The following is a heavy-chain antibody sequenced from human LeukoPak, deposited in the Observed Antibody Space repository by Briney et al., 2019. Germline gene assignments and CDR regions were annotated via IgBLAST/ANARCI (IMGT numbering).Heavy chain of an antibody. Sequence: GAAVTVSLTCSAYRFTFSYMDWVWLAHGRVLEWMGLTNPNSGGTKYAQKFQRKVTMTRYTSISTAYMELSRLTSDDTAVYYCATELSDWGQGTLVTVSS. V-gene: IGHV1-2*02. CDR1: AYRFTFSY. D-gene: IGHD2/OR15-2a*01. J-gene: IGHJ1*01. CDR2: TNPNSGGT. CDR3: ATELSD.